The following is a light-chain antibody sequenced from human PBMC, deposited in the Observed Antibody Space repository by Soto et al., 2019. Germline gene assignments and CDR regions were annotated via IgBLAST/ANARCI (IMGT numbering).Light chain of an antibody. Sequence: QSVLTQPASVSGSPGQAITISCTGSSNDVGGFYYVSWYQQHPGKAPKLMIYDARNRPSGVSSRFSGSKSGNTASLTLSGLQAEDEADYYCSSYTSTNSVVFGGGTKGTVL. J-gene: IGLJ2*01. V-gene: IGLV2-14*03. CDR1: SNDVGGFYY. CDR3: SSYTSTNSVV. CDR2: DAR.